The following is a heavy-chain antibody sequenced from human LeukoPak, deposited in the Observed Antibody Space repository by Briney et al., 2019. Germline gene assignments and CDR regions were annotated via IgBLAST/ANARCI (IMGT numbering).Heavy chain of an antibody. Sequence: SQTLSLTCAISWDSVSTSSGAWSWIRQSPSRGLEWLGRTYYRSKWYHEYAVPVKSRITINPDTSKNQFSLQLTSVTPEDTAVYYCVIAGLTGTTLYYYYGMDVWGPGTTVTVSS. J-gene: IGHJ6*02. V-gene: IGHV6-1*01. D-gene: IGHD1-20*01. CDR1: WDSVSTSSGA. CDR3: VIAGLTGTTLYYYYGMDV. CDR2: TYYRSKWYH.